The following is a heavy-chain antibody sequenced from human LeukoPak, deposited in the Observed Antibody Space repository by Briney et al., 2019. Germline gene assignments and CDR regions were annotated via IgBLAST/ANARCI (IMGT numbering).Heavy chain of an antibody. D-gene: IGHD2-2*01. Sequence: SETLSLTCTVSGGSISSGGYYWSWIRQHPGKGLEWIGYIYYSGSTHYNPSLKSRVTISVDTSKNQFSLKLSSVTAADTAVYYCAREPCSSTSCYYNWFDPWGQGTLVTVSS. CDR1: GGSISSGGYY. CDR2: IYYSGST. V-gene: IGHV4-31*03. J-gene: IGHJ5*02. CDR3: AREPCSSTSCYYNWFDP.